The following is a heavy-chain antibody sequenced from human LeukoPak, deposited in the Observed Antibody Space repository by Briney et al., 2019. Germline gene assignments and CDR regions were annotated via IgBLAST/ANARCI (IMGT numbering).Heavy chain of an antibody. CDR2: IRYDGSNT. V-gene: IGHV3-30*02. CDR1: GFTFNNYG. J-gene: IGHJ4*02. CDR3: AKDPNRYDSSIYYCAY. D-gene: IGHD3-22*01. Sequence: PGGSLRLSCAASGFTFNNYGMHWVRQAPGKGLEWVAFIRYDGSNTYYADSMKGRFTISRDNSKNTLYLHMNRLRAEDTAVDYCAKDPNRYDSSIYYCAYWGQGTLVTVSS.